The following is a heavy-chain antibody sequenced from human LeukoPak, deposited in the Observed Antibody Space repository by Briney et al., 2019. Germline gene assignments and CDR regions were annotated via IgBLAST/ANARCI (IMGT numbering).Heavy chain of an antibody. CDR3: ARDEQWLTDY. J-gene: IGHJ4*02. Sequence: GGSLRLSCAASGFTFDDYAMHWVRQAPGKGLEWVSLISWDGGSTYYADSVKGRFTISRDNAKNSLYLQMNSLRAEDTAVYYCARDEQWLTDYWGQGTLVTVSS. V-gene: IGHV3-43D*04. CDR2: ISWDGGST. D-gene: IGHD6-19*01. CDR1: GFTFDDYA.